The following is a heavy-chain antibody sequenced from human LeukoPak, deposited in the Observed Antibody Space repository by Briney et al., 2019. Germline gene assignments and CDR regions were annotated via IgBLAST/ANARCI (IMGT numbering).Heavy chain of an antibody. Sequence: GGSLRLSCAASGFTFSSYSMNWVRQAPGKGLEWVSSISSSSSYIYYADSVKGRFTISRDNAKNSLYLQMNSLRAEDTAVYYCARGVSGSYNYYYYMDVWGKGTTVTVSS. CDR1: GFTFSSYS. CDR3: ARGVSGSYNYYYYMDV. CDR2: ISSSSSYI. V-gene: IGHV3-21*01. D-gene: IGHD1-26*01. J-gene: IGHJ6*03.